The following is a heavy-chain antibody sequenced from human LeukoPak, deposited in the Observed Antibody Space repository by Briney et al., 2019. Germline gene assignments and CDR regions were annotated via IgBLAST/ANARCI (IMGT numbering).Heavy chain of an antibody. CDR3: ARSVKMELHYFDY. V-gene: IGHV4-30-4*01. J-gene: IGHJ4*02. CDR2: IYYSGST. D-gene: IGHD1-7*01. Sequence: SQTLSLTCPVWGGTISCDVYYWSWIRQPPGKGLQWIGYIYYSGSTYYNPSLKSRVTISVDTSKNQFSLKLSSVTAADTAVYYCARSVKMELHYFDYWGQGTPVTAS. CDR1: GGTISCDVYY.